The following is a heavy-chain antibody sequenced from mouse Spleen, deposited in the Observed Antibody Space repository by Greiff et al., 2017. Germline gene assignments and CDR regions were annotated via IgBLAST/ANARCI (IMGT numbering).Heavy chain of an antibody. J-gene: IGHJ2*01. CDR3: ARHEEGEYGDLYYFDY. D-gene: IGHD2-13*01. CDR1: GYTFTEYT. Sequence: QVHVKQSGAELVKPGASVKLSCKASGYTFTEYTIHWVKQRSGQGLEWIGWFYPGSGSIKYNEKFKDKATLTADKSSSTVYMELSRLTSEDSAVYFCARHEEGEYGDLYYFDYWGQGTTLTVSS. CDR2: FYPGSGSI. V-gene: IGHV1-62-2*01.